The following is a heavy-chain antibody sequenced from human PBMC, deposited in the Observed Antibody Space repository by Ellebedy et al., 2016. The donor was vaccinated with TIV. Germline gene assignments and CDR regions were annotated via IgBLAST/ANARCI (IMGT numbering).Heavy chain of an antibody. J-gene: IGHJ4*02. CDR1: GFSLTATPTN. CDR3: VHKSYSLSVAGQMGTFDY. V-gene: IGHV2-5*02. D-gene: IGHD6-19*01. CDR2: IYWDDDK. Sequence: SGPTLVKPTQTLTLTCTFSGFSLTATPTNVGWVRQPPGKALEWLALIYWDDDKRYRPSVKSRLTVNKDTSKHQVVLTVTNVDPVETATYYCVHKSYSLSVAGQMGTFDYWGQGILVTVSS.